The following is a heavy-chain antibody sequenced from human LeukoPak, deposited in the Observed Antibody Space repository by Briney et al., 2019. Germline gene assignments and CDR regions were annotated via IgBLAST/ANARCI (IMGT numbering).Heavy chain of an antibody. V-gene: IGHV3-21*01. D-gene: IGHD3-9*01. CDR1: GFTFSSYS. CDR2: ISSSSSYI. Sequence: GGSLRLSCAASGFTFSSYSMNWVRQAPGKGLGWVSSISSSSSYIYYADSVKGRFTISRDNAKNSLYLQMNSLRAEDTAVYYCARDYQAYYDILTGPRYFDYWGQGTLVTVSS. J-gene: IGHJ4*02. CDR3: ARDYQAYYDILTGPRYFDY.